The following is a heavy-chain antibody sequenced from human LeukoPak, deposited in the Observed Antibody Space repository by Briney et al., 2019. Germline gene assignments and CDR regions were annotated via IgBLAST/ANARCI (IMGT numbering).Heavy chain of an antibody. D-gene: IGHD4-23*01. CDR3: ARVSLSRWELFFDY. CDR2: IYHSGST. J-gene: IGHJ4*02. V-gene: IGHV4-30-2*01. Sequence: SETLSLTCTVSGGSISSGGYYWSWIRQPPGKGLEWIGYIYHSGSTYYNPSLKSRVTISVDRSKNQFSLKLSSVTAADTAVYYCARVSLSRWELFFDYWGQGTLVTVSS. CDR1: GGSISSGGYY.